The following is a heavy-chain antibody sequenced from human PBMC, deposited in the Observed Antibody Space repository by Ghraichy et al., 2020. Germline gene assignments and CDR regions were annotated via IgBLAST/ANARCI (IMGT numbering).Heavy chain of an antibody. J-gene: IGHJ6*02. V-gene: IGHV1-18*01. CDR2: ISAYNGNT. D-gene: IGHD6-13*01. CDR3: AREPCKQQLVKSRYYGMDV. Sequence: ASVKVSCKASGYTFTSYGISWVRQAPGQGLEWMGWISAYNGNTNYAQKLQGRVTMTTDTSTSTAYMELRSLRSDDTAVYYCAREPCKQQLVKSRYYGMDVWGQGTTVTVSS. CDR1: GYTFTSYG.